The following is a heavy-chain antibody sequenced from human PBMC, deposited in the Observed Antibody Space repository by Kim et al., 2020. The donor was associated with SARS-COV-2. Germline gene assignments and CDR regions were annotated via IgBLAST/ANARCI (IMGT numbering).Heavy chain of an antibody. CDR2: IKSEGTGI. V-gene: IGHV3-74*01. Sequence: GGSLRLSCAASVFFFTPYWMHWVRQAPGKGLVWVSRIKSEGTGISYADSVKGRFTISRDNVNNTLYLQMNNLRAEDTAVYYCASDTVLYGLDVWGQGTTVTVSS. D-gene: IGHD4-4*01. CDR1: VFFFTPYW. J-gene: IGHJ6*02. CDR3: ASDTVLYGLDV.